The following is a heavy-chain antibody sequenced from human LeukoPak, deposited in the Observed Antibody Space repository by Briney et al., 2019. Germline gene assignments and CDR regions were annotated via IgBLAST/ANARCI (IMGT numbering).Heavy chain of an antibody. CDR3: ARDDTCYGDACVSIGGFDV. CDR1: GYNFRNYG. J-gene: IGHJ3*01. Sequence: ASVKVSCKASGYNFRNYGITWVRQAHGQGLEWMGWVNSDTSSTVNGALQGRGALTTDPLTETVYMELTSLRYDDTAVYFCARDDTCYGDACVSIGGFDVWGQGTAVTVSS. D-gene: IGHD2-21*01. CDR2: VNSDTSST. V-gene: IGHV1-18*04.